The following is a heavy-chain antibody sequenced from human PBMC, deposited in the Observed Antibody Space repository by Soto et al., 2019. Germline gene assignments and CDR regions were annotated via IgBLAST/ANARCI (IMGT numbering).Heavy chain of an antibody. CDR3: ARGWLRDPWMY. CDR2: ISASSTYI. V-gene: IGHV3-21*01. D-gene: IGHD5-12*01. CDR1: GFIFSSYT. Sequence: EVQLVESGGGLVKPGGSLRLSCAASGFIFSSYTMNWVRQAPGKGLEWVSSISASSTYIYYADSLKGRCTISRDNAYNSLYLRMNSLRAEDTAVYYCARGWLRDPWMYWGQGTLVTVSS. J-gene: IGHJ4*02.